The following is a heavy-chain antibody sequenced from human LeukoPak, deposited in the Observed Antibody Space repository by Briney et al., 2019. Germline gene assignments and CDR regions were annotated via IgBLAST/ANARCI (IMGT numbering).Heavy chain of an antibody. J-gene: IGHJ6*03. CDR1: GFTFSSYW. CDR2: IKQDGSEK. CDR3: ARPRGSSLTGYYYYMDV. V-gene: IGHV3-7*01. D-gene: IGHD6-13*01. Sequence: SGGSLRLSCAASGFTFSSYWKSWVRQAPGKGLEWVANIKQDGSEKYYVDSVKGRFTISRDNAKNSLYLQMNSLRAEDTAVYYCARPRGSSLTGYYYYMDVWGKGTTVTVSS.